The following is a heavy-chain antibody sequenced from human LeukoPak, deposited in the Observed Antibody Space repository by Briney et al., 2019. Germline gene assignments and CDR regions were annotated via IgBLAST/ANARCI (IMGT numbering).Heavy chain of an antibody. Sequence: GGSLRLSCAASGFTFSSYSMNWVRQAPGKGLEYVSSISSNGDSTYYADSVKGRFTISRDNSKNTLFLQMSSLRAEDTAVYYCVKDRYVDYWGQGTLVTVSS. CDR2: ISSNGDST. J-gene: IGHJ4*02. D-gene: IGHD3-16*01. CDR3: VKDRYVDY. CDR1: GFTFSSYS. V-gene: IGHV3-64D*09.